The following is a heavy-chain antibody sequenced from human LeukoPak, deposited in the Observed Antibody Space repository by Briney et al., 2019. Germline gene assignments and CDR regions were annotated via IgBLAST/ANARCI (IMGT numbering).Heavy chain of an antibody. CDR2: ISSSSSTI. D-gene: IGHD3-9*01. Sequence: PGGSLRLSCAASGFTFSSYSMNWVRQAPGKGLEWVSYISSSSSTIYYADSVKGRFTISRDNAKNSLYLQMNSLRAEDTAVYYCARVLRYFDWLSSPSDYWGQGTLVTVSS. CDR1: GFTFSSYS. CDR3: ARVLRYFDWLSSPSDY. V-gene: IGHV3-48*04. J-gene: IGHJ4*02.